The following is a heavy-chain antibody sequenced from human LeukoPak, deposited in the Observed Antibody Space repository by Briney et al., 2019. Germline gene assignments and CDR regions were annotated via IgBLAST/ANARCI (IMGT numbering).Heavy chain of an antibody. Sequence: GGSLRLSCAASGFTFRSYAMHWVRQAPGKGLEWVAFLRYDGSKKYYADSVKGRFTISRDNSENTLYLQMNSLRAEDTAVYYCARGECSSTSCPDYYYYMDVWGKGTTVTISS. CDR3: ARGECSSTSCPDYYYYMDV. V-gene: IGHV3-30*02. CDR1: GFTFRSYA. D-gene: IGHD2-2*01. J-gene: IGHJ6*03. CDR2: LRYDGSKK.